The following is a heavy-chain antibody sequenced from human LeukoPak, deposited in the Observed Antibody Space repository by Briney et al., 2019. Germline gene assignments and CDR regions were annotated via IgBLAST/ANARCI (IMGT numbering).Heavy chain of an antibody. J-gene: IGHJ4*02. CDR2: INHSGST. CDR3: AGEASYDSSGPSYFDY. D-gene: IGHD3-22*01. Sequence: SETLSLTCAVYGGSFSGYYWSGIRQPPGKGGEWMGEINHSGSTNYNPSLKRGVTISVDKSKNQFSLTLSSVTAADTAVYYCAGEASYDSSGPSYFDYWGQGTLVTVSS. CDR1: GGSFSGYY. V-gene: IGHV4-34*01.